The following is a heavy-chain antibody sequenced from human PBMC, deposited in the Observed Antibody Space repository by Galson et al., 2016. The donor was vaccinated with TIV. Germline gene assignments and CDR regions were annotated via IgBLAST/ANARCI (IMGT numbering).Heavy chain of an antibody. V-gene: IGHV3-11*01. CDR3: ARERILLSAAVPRTNWFDP. CDR2: IGSSGSPI. J-gene: IGHJ5*02. CDR1: GFDFSGYY. D-gene: IGHD2-2*01. Sequence: LRLSCAASGFDFSGYYMSWVRQAPGKGLEWISYIGSSGSPIVYADSVKGRFTISRDNAKNSVYLQMNSLSVEDTAVYYCARERILLSAAVPRTNWFDPWGQGTLVTVSS.